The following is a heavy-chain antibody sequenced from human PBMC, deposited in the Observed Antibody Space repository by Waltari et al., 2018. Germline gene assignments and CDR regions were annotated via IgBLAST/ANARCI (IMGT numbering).Heavy chain of an antibody. D-gene: IGHD1-26*01. V-gene: IGHV3-30*18. CDR3: AKDRVGAISI. CDR2: ISYDGSKK. CDR1: GFTFSSYG. Sequence: QVQLVESGGGVVQPGRSLRLSCAASGFTFSSYGMHWVRQAPGKGLEWVAVISYDGSKKYYADSVKGRFTISRDNYKNTLYLQMNSLRAEDTAVYYCAKDRVGAISIWGQGTLVTVSS. J-gene: IGHJ4*02.